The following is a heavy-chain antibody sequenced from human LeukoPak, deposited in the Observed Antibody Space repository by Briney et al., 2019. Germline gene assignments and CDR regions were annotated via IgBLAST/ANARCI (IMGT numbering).Heavy chain of an antibody. J-gene: IGHJ3*02. V-gene: IGHV1-69*05. CDR3: AKDRASSSWSRDAFDI. Sequence: GASVKVSCKASGGTFSNYAISWVRQAPGQGLEWMGGIIPIFGTANYAQKFQGRVTITTDESTSTVYMEVSSVRFEDTAVYYCAKDRASSSWSRDAFDIWGQGTVVTVSP. CDR2: IIPIFGTA. CDR1: GGTFSNYA. D-gene: IGHD6-13*01.